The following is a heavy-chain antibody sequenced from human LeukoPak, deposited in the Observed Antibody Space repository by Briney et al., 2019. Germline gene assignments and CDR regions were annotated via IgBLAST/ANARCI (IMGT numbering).Heavy chain of an antibody. CDR1: GFTFSSYG. J-gene: IGHJ6*02. CDR3: ARDRGFYYYGIDV. Sequence: GGSLRLSCAASGFTFSSYGMHWVRQAPGKGLEWVAVIWYDGSNKYYADSVKGRFTISRDDPKNTLYLQMNSLRAEDTAVYYCARDRGFYYYGIDVWGQETTVTVS. CDR2: IWYDGSNK. V-gene: IGHV3-33*01. D-gene: IGHD5-24*01.